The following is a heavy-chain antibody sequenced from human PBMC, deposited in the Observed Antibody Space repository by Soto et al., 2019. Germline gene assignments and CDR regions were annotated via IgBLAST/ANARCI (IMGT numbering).Heavy chain of an antibody. D-gene: IGHD3-9*01. Sequence: PSETLSLTCAVSGDSISSSNWWRWVRQPPGKGLEWIAEIHHSGSSNSNPSLKSRATISVDKSKNQFSLKLTSVTAADTAVYYCARISTGYSSSNFDHWGQGTLVTVSS. J-gene: IGHJ4*02. CDR1: GDSISSSNW. CDR3: ARISTGYSSSNFDH. V-gene: IGHV4-4*02. CDR2: IHHSGSS.